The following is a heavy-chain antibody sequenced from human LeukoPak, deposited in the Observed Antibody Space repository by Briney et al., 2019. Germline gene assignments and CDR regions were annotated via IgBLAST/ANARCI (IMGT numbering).Heavy chain of an antibody. CDR1: GFTFNSYE. V-gene: IGHV3-48*03. CDR2: VSSSGSTI. CDR3: ARDVAPIEY. J-gene: IGHJ4*02. Sequence: GGSLRLSCAASGFTFNSYEMNWVRQAPGKGLEWVSYVSSSGSTIYYADSVKGRFTISRDNAKNSLYLQMNSLRAEGTAVYYCARDVAPIEYWGQGTLVTVSS.